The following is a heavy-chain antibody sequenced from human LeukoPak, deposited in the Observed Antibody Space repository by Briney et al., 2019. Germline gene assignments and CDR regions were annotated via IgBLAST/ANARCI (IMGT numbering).Heavy chain of an antibody. V-gene: IGHV3-30*02. D-gene: IGHD6-13*01. CDR3: AKRNNSSWLGDYFDY. CDR1: GFIFSSYG. J-gene: IGHJ4*02. CDR2: IRYDGSNK. Sequence: GGSLRLSCGASGFIFSSYGMHWVRQAPGKGLEWVAFIRYDGSNKHYADSVKGRFTISRDNSENTLYLQMNSLRAEDTAVYYCAKRNNSSWLGDYFDYWGQGTLVTVSS.